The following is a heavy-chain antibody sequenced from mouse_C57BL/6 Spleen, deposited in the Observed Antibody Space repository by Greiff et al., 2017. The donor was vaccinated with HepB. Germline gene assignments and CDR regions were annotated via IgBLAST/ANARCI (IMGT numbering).Heavy chain of an antibody. CDR3: ARRDYYGSSYGYFDV. V-gene: IGHV1-18*01. CDR2: INPNNGGT. J-gene: IGHJ1*03. Sequence: VHVKQSGPELVKPGASVKIPCKASGYTFTDYNMDWVKQSHGKSLEWIGDINPNNGGTIYNQKFKGKATLTVDKSSRTAYMELRRLTSEDTAVYYCARRDYYGSSYGYFDVWGTGTTVTVSS. D-gene: IGHD1-1*01. CDR1: GYTFTDYN.